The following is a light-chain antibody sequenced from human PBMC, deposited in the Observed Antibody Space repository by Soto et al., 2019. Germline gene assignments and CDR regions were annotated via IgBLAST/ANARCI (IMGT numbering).Light chain of an antibody. CDR3: QLYGSSPLWT. J-gene: IGKJ1*01. CDR2: GAS. Sequence: EIVLTQSPGTLSLSPGERATLSCRASQSVSSSYLAWYQQTPGQAPRLLIYGASNRATGVPVRFSGSGSGTDFTLTISRLEPEDFAVFYCQLYGSSPLWTFGQGTKVEIK. V-gene: IGKV3-20*01. CDR1: QSVSSSY.